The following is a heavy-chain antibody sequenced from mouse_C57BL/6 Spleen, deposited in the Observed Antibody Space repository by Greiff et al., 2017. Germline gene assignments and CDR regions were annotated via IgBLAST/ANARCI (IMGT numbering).Heavy chain of an antibody. CDR3: ASTTVVADYAMDY. V-gene: IGHV14-3*01. J-gene: IGHJ4*01. Sequence: VQLQQSVAELVRPGASVKLSCTASGFNIKNTYMHWVKQRPEQGLEWIGRIDPANGNTKYATKFQGKATITADTSSNTAYLQLSSLTSEDTAIYYCASTTVVADYAMDYWGQGTSVTVSS. CDR1: GFNIKNTY. D-gene: IGHD1-1*01. CDR2: IDPANGNT.